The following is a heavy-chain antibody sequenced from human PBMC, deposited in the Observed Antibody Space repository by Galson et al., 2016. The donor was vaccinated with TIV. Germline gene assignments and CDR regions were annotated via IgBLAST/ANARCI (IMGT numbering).Heavy chain of an antibody. Sequence: QSGAEVKKPGESLRISCKGSGYNFTSYWITWVRQMPGKGLEWLGKIDPSDSYTNYSPSFQGHVTISIDKSLSTAYLQWSSLKASDTAIFYCARHSLTGDFSATTCFDDPFDIWGQGTVVTVSS. V-gene: IGHV5-10-1*01. CDR2: IDPSDSYT. CDR1: GYNFTSYW. J-gene: IGHJ3*02. CDR3: ARHSLTGDFSATTCFDDPFDI. D-gene: IGHD2-2*01.